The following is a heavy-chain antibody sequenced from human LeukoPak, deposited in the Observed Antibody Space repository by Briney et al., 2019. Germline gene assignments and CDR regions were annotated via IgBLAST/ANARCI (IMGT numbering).Heavy chain of an antibody. J-gene: IGHJ4*02. V-gene: IGHV1-2*02. D-gene: IGHD6-25*01. CDR1: GYTFAGYY. Sequence: ASVKVSCKASGYTFAGYYMHWVRQAPGQGLEWMGWINPNSGGTNYAQKFQGRVTMTRDTSISTAYMELSRLRSDDTAVYYCASDVGRSESSPSYSFDYWGQGTLVTVSS. CDR3: ASDVGRSESSPSYSFDY. CDR2: INPNSGGT.